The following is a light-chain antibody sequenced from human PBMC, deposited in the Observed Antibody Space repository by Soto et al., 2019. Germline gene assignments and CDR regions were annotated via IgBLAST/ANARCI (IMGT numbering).Light chain of an antibody. CDR2: GAF. Sequence: EIVMTQSPATLSVSPGEGATLSCKASQSVSSKLAWYQQKPGQAPRVLIYGAFTRATGIPATFSGSRSGTAFTLTISSLQSEDFALYYCLHYNYWPFTFGHATNLQIK. CDR1: QSVSSK. CDR3: LHYNYWPFT. J-gene: IGKJ2*01. V-gene: IGKV3-15*01.